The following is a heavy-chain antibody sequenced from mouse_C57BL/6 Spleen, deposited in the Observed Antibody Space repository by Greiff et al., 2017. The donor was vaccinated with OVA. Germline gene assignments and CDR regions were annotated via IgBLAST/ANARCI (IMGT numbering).Heavy chain of an antibody. V-gene: IGHV5-9*01. CDR3: ARHEGGGLTLDY. J-gene: IGHJ2*01. D-gene: IGHD4-1*01. CDR1: GFTFSSYT. CDR2: ISGGGGNT. Sequence: EVQGVESGGGLVKPGGSLKLSCAASGFTFSSYTMSWVRQTPEKRLEWVATISGGGGNTYYPDSVKGRFTISRDNAKNTLYLQMSSLRSEDTALYYCARHEGGGLTLDYWGQGTTLTVSS.